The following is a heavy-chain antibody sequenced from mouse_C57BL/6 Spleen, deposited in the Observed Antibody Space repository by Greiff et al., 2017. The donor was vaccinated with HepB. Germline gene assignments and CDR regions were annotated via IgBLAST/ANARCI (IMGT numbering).Heavy chain of an antibody. V-gene: IGHV1-52*01. Sequence: QVQLQQPGAELVRPGSSVKLSCKASGYTFTSYWMHWVKQRPIQGLEWIGNIDPSDSETHYNQKFKDKATLTVDKSSSTAYMQLSSLTSEDSAVYYCARGPGLPEAYWGQGTLVTVSA. CDR3: ARGPGLPEAY. CDR1: GYTFTSYW. D-gene: IGHD2-10*01. J-gene: IGHJ3*01. CDR2: IDPSDSET.